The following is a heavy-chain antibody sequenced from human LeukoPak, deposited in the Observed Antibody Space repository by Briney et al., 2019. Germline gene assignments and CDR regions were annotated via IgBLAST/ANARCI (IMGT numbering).Heavy chain of an antibody. D-gene: IGHD3-9*01. CDR2: ISAYNGNT. CDR1: GYTFNIYG. V-gene: IGHV1-18*01. CDR3: AHILTGYYMDY. J-gene: IGHJ4*02. Sequence: GASVKVSCKASGYTFNIYGFSWVRQAPGQGLEWMGWISAYNGNTNYAQKLQGRVTMTTDTSTTTAYMELGSLSSDDTAVYYCAHILTGYYMDYWGQGTLVTVSS.